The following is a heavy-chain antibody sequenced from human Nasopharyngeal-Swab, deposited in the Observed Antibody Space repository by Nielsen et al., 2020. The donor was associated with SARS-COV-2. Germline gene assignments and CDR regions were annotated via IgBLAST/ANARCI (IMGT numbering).Heavy chain of an antibody. CDR1: GFTFSSYA. J-gene: IGHJ3*02. CDR3: AKDTALYLAFDI. D-gene: IGHD3-9*01. V-gene: IGHV3-23*01. CDR2: ISGSGGST. Sequence: GESLKLSCAASGFTFSSYAMSWVRQAPGKELEWVSAISGSGGSTYYADSVKGRFTISRDNSKNTLYLQMNSLRAEDTAVYYCAKDTALYLAFDIWGQGTMVTVSS.